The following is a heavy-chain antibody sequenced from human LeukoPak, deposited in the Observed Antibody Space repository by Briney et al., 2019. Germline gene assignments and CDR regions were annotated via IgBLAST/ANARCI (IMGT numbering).Heavy chain of an antibody. J-gene: IGHJ6*03. V-gene: IGHV3-43*02. Sequence: GGSLRLSCAASGFTFDDYAMHWVCQAPGKGLEWVSLISGDGGSTYYADSVKGRFTISRDNSKNSLYLQMNSLRTEDTALYYCASYGSGSYGNYMDVWGKGTTVTVSS. CDR2: ISGDGGST. CDR3: ASYGSGSYGNYMDV. CDR1: GFTFDDYA. D-gene: IGHD3-10*01.